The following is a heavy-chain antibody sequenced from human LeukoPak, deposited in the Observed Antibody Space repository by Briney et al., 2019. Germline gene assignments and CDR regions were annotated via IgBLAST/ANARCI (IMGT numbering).Heavy chain of an antibody. Sequence: GGSLRLSCAASGFTFSSYGMHWVRQAPGKGLEWVAVISYDGSNKYYADSVKGRFTISRDNSKNTLYLQMNTLRVEDTAVYYCAKEKYRGYSYGSGDYWGQGTLVTVSP. CDR3: AKEKYRGYSYGSGDY. D-gene: IGHD5-18*01. CDR1: GFTFSSYG. V-gene: IGHV3-30*18. J-gene: IGHJ4*02. CDR2: ISYDGSNK.